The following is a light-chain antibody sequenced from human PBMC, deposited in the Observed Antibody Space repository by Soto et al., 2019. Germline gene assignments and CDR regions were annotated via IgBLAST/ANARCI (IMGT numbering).Light chain of an antibody. Sequence: EIVMTQSPATLSVSPGERATLSCRASQSVSSNLAWYQQKPGQAPGLLIYGASTKATGIPARFSGSRSGTEFTLTISSLQSEDFAVYYCQQYNNWPPLSFGGGTKVDIK. CDR3: QQYNNWPPLS. CDR2: GAS. V-gene: IGKV3-15*01. CDR1: QSVSSN. J-gene: IGKJ4*01.